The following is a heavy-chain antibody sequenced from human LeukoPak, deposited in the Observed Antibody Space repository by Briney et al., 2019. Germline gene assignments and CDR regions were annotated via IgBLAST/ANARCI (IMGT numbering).Heavy chain of an antibody. Sequence: GGSLRLSCVASGFTLTNYWMHWVRQAPGKGLVWVSRMNIDGSSTIYADSVKGRFTISRDNAKNTLYLQMNSLRAEDTAVYYCARDRYDVLTGYNPLGAIDIWGQGTLVTVSS. CDR2: MNIDGSST. V-gene: IGHV3-74*01. D-gene: IGHD3-9*01. J-gene: IGHJ3*02. CDR3: ARDRYDVLTGYNPLGAIDI. CDR1: GFTLTNYW.